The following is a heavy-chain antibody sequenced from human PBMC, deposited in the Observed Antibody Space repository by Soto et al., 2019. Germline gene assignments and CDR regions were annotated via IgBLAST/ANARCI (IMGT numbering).Heavy chain of an antibody. CDR2: MNPNSGNT. Sequence: QVQLVQSGAEVKKPGASVKVSCKASGYTFTSYDINWVRQATGQGLEWMGWMNPNSGNTGYAQKFQGRVTMTRNTSISTAYMELSSLRSEDTAVYYCARSGYCSSTSCYLIRYYYYYYGMDVWGQGTTVTVSS. CDR3: ARSGYCSSTSCYLIRYYYYYYGMDV. V-gene: IGHV1-8*01. J-gene: IGHJ6*02. D-gene: IGHD2-2*03. CDR1: GYTFTSYD.